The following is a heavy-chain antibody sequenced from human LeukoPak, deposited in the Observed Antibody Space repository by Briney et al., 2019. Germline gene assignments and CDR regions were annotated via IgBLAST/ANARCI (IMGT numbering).Heavy chain of an antibody. CDR2: IYYSGST. Sequence: SETLSLTCTVSSGSISSYYWSWIRQPPGKGLEWIGYIYYSGSTNYNPSLKSRVTIPVDTSKNQFSLKLSSVTAADTAVYYCARWDTAITDAFDIWGQGTMVTVSS. CDR1: SGSISSYY. J-gene: IGHJ3*02. CDR3: ARWDTAITDAFDI. V-gene: IGHV4-59*01. D-gene: IGHD5-18*01.